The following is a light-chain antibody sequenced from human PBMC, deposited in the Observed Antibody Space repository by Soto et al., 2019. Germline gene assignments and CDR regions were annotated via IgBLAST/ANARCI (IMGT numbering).Light chain of an antibody. CDR2: KAS. Sequence: DIQMTQSPSTLSASVGDRVTITCRASQSIRSWLAWYQQKPGKAPKLLIYKASSLESGVPSRFSGSGSGTEFTLTISSLQPDDFATYYCQQYTSYSETFGQGTKVEIK. CDR1: QSIRSW. J-gene: IGKJ1*01. V-gene: IGKV1-5*03. CDR3: QQYTSYSET.